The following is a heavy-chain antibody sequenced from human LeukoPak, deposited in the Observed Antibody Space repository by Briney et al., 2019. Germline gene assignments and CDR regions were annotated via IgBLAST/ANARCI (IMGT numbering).Heavy chain of an antibody. CDR3: ARIRGSGYYPYFDY. CDR2: INTNTGNP. D-gene: IGHD3-22*01. V-gene: IGHV7-4-1*02. CDR1: GYTFTSYA. Sequence: ASLKVSCKASGYTFTSYAMNWVRQAPGQGLEWMGWINTNTGNPTYAQRFTGRFVFSLYTSVSTAYLQISSLKAEDTAVYYCARIRGSGYYPYFDYWGQGTLVTVSP. J-gene: IGHJ4*02.